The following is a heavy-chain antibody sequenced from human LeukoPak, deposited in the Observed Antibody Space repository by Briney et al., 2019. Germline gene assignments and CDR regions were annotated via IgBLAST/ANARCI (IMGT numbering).Heavy chain of an antibody. CDR2: IIPIFGTA. CDR3: ARDWSGMGDAFDI. J-gene: IGHJ3*02. V-gene: IGHV1-69*13. CDR1: GGTFSSYA. D-gene: IGHD3-10*01. Sequence: ASVKVSCKASGGTFSSYAISWVRQAPGQGLEWMGGIIPIFGTANYAQKFQGRVTITADESTSTAYMELSSLRSEDTAVYYCARDWSGMGDAFDIWGQGTMVTVSS.